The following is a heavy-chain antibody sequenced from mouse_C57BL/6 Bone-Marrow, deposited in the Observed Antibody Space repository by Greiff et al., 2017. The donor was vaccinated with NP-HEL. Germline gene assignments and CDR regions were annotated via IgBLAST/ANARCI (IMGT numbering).Heavy chain of an antibody. D-gene: IGHD1-1*01. CDR2: ISDGGSYT. V-gene: IGHV5-4*01. CDR1: GFTFSSYA. CDR3: ARSYYYGSSPYAMDY. J-gene: IGHJ4*01. Sequence: VELVESGGGLVKPGGSLKLSCAASGFTFSSYAMSWVRQTPEKRLEWVATISDGGSYTYYPDNVKGRFTISRDNAKNNLYLQMSHLKSEDTAMYYCARSYYYGSSPYAMDYWGQGTSVTVSS.